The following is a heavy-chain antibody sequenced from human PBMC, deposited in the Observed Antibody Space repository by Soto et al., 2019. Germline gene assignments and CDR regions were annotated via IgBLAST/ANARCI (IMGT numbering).Heavy chain of an antibody. CDR2: IYYSGNT. CDR1: GDSISTADYY. J-gene: IGHJ5*02. CDR3: ARGIYSTASFFGS. Sequence: QVQLQESGPGLVKPSQTLSLTCTVSGDSISTADYYWNWLRQPPGKGLEWFGYIYYSGNTYYIPSFKSRVTISVDTSKNQIPLKLNSVTAADTAVYYCARGIYSTASFFGSWGQGTLVTVSS. V-gene: IGHV4-30-4*01. D-gene: IGHD6-6*01.